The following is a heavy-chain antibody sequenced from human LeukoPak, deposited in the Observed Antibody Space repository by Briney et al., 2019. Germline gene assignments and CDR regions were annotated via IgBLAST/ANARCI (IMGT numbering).Heavy chain of an antibody. D-gene: IGHD1-26*01. CDR3: ARDGDSGSYFDY. Sequence: PGRSLRLSCAASGFTFSSYDMHWVRHATGKGLEWVSAIGTAGDTYYPGSVKGRFTISRENAKNSLYLQMNSLRAGDTAVYYCARDGDSGSYFDYWGQGTLVTVSS. J-gene: IGHJ4*02. CDR1: GFTFSSYD. V-gene: IGHV3-13*04. CDR2: IGTAGDT.